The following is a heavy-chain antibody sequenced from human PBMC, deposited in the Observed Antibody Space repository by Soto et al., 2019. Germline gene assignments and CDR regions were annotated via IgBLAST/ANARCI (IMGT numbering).Heavy chain of an antibody. J-gene: IGHJ6*02. D-gene: IGHD3-9*01. CDR3: AKVGHYYDVLTGYRSYYGMDV. CDR2: ISYDGSSE. CDR1: GFTFSSYG. Sequence: PGGSLRLSCAASGFTFSSYGMHWVRQAPGKGLEWVTIISYDGSSEYYADSVKGRFTISRDNSKNTLYLQMNSLRAEDTAVYYCAKVGHYYDVLTGYRSYYGMDVWGQGTTVTVSS. V-gene: IGHV3-30*18.